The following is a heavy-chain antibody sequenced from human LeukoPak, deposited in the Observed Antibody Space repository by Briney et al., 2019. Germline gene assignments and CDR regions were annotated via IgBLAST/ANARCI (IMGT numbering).Heavy chain of an antibody. V-gene: IGHV4-59*01. CDR1: GGSIRSYY. D-gene: IGHD3-22*01. CDR2: IYYSGST. J-gene: IGHJ4*02. Sequence: PSETLSLTCTVSGGSIRSYYWSWIRQPPGKGLEWIGYIYYSGSTNYNPSLKSRVTISVDTSKNQFSLKLSSVTAADTAVYYCVRGGGSTDYYDSSGYFWGQGTLVTVSS. CDR3: VRGGGSTDYYDSSGYF.